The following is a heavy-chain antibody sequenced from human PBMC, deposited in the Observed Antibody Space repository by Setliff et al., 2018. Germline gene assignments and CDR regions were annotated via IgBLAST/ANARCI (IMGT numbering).Heavy chain of an antibody. V-gene: IGHV4-39*07. Sequence: SETLSLTCNVPGVSFSSTTFYWAWIRQSPGKGLEWIGSVSFFGSAYYNPSLQSRGAISLDTSRNQFSLELSSVTAADTAVYYCARDPGVHSGTWCLDSWGQGTQVTVSS. CDR3: ARDPGVHSGTWCLDS. D-gene: IGHD2-8*01. J-gene: IGHJ4*02. CDR1: GVSFSSTTFY. CDR2: VSFFGSA.